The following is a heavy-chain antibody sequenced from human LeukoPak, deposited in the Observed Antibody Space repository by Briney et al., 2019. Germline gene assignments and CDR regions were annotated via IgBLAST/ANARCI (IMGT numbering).Heavy chain of an antibody. CDR3: ARGDLNYYDSSGYVDY. J-gene: IGHJ4*02. Sequence: ASVKVSCKASGYTFTSYYMHWVRQAPGQGLEWVGIINPSGGSTSYAQKFQGRVTMTRDTSTSTVYMELSSLRSEDTAVYYCARGDLNYYDSSGYVDYWGQGTLVTVSS. CDR2: INPSGGST. CDR1: GYTFTSYY. V-gene: IGHV1-46*01. D-gene: IGHD3-22*01.